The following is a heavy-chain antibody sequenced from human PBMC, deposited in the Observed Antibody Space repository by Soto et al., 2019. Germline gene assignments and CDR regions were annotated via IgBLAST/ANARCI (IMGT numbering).Heavy chain of an antibody. CDR3: AKKSTDSSGYSDY. V-gene: IGHV3-23*01. J-gene: IGHJ4*02. CDR2: ISGSGGSS. CDR1: GFTVSNYA. Sequence: GGSLRLSCATSGFTVSNYAMSWVRQAPGKGLEWVSGISGSGGSSYYADSVKGRFTISRDNSKNTMNLQMDSLRAEDTAVYYCAKKSTDSSGYSDYWGQGTVVTVSS. D-gene: IGHD2-2*01.